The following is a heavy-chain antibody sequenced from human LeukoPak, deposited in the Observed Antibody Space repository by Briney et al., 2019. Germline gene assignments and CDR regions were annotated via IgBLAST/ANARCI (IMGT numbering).Heavy chain of an antibody. CDR2: ISYDGSNK. J-gene: IGHJ4*02. CDR3: ANYGSVSYFAY. D-gene: IGHD3-10*01. V-gene: IGHV3-30*18. Sequence: PGRSLRLSCAASGFTFSNYGMHWVRQAPGKGLEWVALISYDGSNKYYADSVKGRFTISRDNSKNTLYLQMISLRAEDTAVHYCANYGSVSYFAYWGQGTLVTVSS. CDR1: GFTFSNYG.